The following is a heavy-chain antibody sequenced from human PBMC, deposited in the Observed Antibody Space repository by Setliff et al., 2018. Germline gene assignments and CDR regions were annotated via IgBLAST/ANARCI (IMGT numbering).Heavy chain of an antibody. V-gene: IGHV3-48*01. D-gene: IGHD5-12*01. CDR2: ISSSSSTI. Sequence: PGGSLRLSCEASGFSFSNYAMNWVRQAPGKGLEWVSYISSSSSTIYYADSVKGRFTISRDNAKNSLYLQMNSLRAEDTAVYYCARVYSGYDPNHYFDYWGQGTLVTVSS. CDR1: GFSFSNYA. CDR3: ARVYSGYDPNHYFDY. J-gene: IGHJ4*02.